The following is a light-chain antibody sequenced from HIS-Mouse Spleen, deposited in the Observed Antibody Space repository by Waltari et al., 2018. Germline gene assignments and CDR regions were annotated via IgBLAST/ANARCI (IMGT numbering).Light chain of an antibody. CDR1: QGISSA. Sequence: AIQLTQSPSSLSASVGDRVTITCRASQGISSALAWYQQKPGKAPTLLIYDASSLESGVPSRFSGSVSGTDFTLTISSLQPEDFATYYCQQFNSYPPRWAFGQGTRLEIK. V-gene: IGKV1-13*02. J-gene: IGKJ5*01. CDR2: DAS. CDR3: QQFNSYPPRWA.